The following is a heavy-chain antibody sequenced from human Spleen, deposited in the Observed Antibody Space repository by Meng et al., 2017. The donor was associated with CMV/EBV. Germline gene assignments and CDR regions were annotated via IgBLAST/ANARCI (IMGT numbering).Heavy chain of an antibody. CDR2: IIGDGSST. Sequence: SGFTFSNFWMHWVRQAPGKGLIWVSRIIGDGSSTDYADSVKGRFSISRDNSKNTLNLQMNSLRVEDTAVYYCARAMGWSSSSFWFDPWGQGALVTVSS. CDR1: GFTFSNFW. V-gene: IGHV3-74*01. J-gene: IGHJ5*02. CDR3: ARAMGWSSSSFWFDP. D-gene: IGHD6-6*01.